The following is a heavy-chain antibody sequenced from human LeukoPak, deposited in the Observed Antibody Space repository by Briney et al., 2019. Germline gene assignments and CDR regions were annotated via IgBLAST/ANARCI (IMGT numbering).Heavy chain of an antibody. V-gene: IGHV3-11*01. Sequence: GGSLRLSCAASGFRFNDYYMTWMRQAQGKGLEWVSYISSGGGTIIYYADSVKGRFTISRDNSKNTLYLQMNSLRAEDTAVYYCAKGITMVRGYSSDWGQGTLVTVSS. CDR1: GFRFNDYY. J-gene: IGHJ4*02. CDR3: AKGITMVRGYSSD. D-gene: IGHD3-10*01. CDR2: ISSGGGTII.